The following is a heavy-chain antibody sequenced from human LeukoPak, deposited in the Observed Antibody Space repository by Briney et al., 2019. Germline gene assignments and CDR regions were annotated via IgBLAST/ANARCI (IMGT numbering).Heavy chain of an antibody. J-gene: IGHJ4*02. CDR3: AKLGFDSSGSHTLFDY. CDR1: GFTFSSYA. D-gene: IGHD3-22*01. CDR2: ISYDGRNN. V-gene: IGHV3-30*18. Sequence: GGSLRLSCAAPGFTFSSYAMHWVRQGPGKGLEWLAIISYDGRNNHYGDSVKGRFTISRDNSKNTLHLQVNSLRAEDTAVYYCAKLGFDSSGSHTLFDYWGQGTQVTVSS.